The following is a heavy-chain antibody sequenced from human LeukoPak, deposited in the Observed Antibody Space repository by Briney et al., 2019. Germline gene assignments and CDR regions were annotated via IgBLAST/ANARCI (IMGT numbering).Heavy chain of an antibody. CDR1: GFTFSSYS. CDR2: ISSSSSTI. V-gene: IGHV3-48*01. Sequence: GGSLRLSCAASGFTFSSYSMNWVRQAPGKGLEWVSYISSSSSTIYYADSVKGRFTISRDNAKNSLYLQMNSLRAEDTAVYYCAKPPEPVYYYGSDPAHYWGQGTLVTVSS. J-gene: IGHJ4*02. CDR3: AKPPEPVYYYGSDPAHY. D-gene: IGHD3-10*01.